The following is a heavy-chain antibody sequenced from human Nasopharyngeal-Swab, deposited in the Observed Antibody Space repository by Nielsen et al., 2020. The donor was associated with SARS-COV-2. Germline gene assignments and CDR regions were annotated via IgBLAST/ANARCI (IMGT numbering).Heavy chain of an antibody. CDR3: ATNWDYRFDY. D-gene: IGHD1-7*01. V-gene: IGHV3-7*01. J-gene: IGHJ4*02. Sequence: GESLKISCAASGFTFSSYAMSWVRQAPGKGLEWVANIAQDGSESHYVDSVKGRFTISRDNAWNSLYLQMNSLRAEDTAVYYCATNWDYRFDYWGQGTLVTVSS. CDR1: GFTFSSYA. CDR2: IAQDGSES.